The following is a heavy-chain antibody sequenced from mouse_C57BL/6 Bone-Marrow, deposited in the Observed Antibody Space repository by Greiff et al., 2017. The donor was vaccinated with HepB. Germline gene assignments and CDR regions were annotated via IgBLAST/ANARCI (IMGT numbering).Heavy chain of an antibody. V-gene: IGHV5-12*01. J-gene: IGHJ1*03. CDR3: ARTTVVGGWYFDV. D-gene: IGHD1-1*01. CDR2: ISNGGGST. CDR1: GFTFSDYY. Sequence: EVKLVESGGGLVQPGGSLKLSCAASGFTFSDYYMYWVRQTPEKRLEWVAYISNGGGSTYYPDTVKGRFTISRDNAKNTLYLQMSRLKSEDTAMYYCARTTVVGGWYFDVWGTGTTVTVSS.